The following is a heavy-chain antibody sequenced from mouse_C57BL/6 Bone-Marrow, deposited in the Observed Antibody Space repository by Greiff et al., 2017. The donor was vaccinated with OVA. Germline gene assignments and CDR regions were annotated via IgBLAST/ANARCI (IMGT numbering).Heavy chain of an antibody. CDR3: ATYPYWYFDV. Sequence: QVQLQQPGAELVKPGASVKMSCKASGYTFTSYWMHWVKQRPIQGLEWIGNIDPSGSETHYNQKFKDKATLTVDKSSSTAYMQLSSLTSEDSAVYYCATYPYWYFDVWGTGTTVTVSS. CDR2: IDPSGSET. V-gene: IGHV1-52*01. CDR1: GYTFTSYW. J-gene: IGHJ1*03.